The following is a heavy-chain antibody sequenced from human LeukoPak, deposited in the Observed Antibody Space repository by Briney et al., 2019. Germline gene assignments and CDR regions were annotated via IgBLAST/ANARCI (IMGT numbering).Heavy chain of an antibody. V-gene: IGHV4-59*08. J-gene: IGHJ4*02. Sequence: SETLSLTCTVYGGSLSSYYWSWIRQPPGKGLEWIGYIYYSGSTNYNPSLKSRVTISVDTSKNQFSLKLSSVTAADTAVYYCARRGFGEWDFDYWGQGTLVTVSS. CDR2: IYYSGST. CDR1: GGSLSSYY. CDR3: ARRGFGEWDFDY. D-gene: IGHD3-10*01.